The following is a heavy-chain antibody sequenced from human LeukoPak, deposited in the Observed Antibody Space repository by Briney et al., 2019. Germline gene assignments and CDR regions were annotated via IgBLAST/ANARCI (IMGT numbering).Heavy chain of an antibody. J-gene: IGHJ4*02. Sequence: SETLSLTCTVSGASISSFYWSWIRRPAGRGLEWIGRIYPCAITNYNPSLTSRVTMSVDTSKNQFSLKLSSVTAADTAVYYCARAGGDYGHDYWGQGTLVTVSS. CDR2: IYPCAIT. V-gene: IGHV4-4*07. D-gene: IGHD4-17*01. CDR1: GASISSFY. CDR3: ARAGGDYGHDY.